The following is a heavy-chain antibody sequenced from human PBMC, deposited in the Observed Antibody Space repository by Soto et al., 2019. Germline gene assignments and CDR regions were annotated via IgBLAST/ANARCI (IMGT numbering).Heavy chain of an antibody. Sequence: PGGSLRLSCAASGFTFSSYGMHWVRQAPGKGLEWVAVISYDGSNKYYADSVKGRFTISRDNSKNTLYLQMNSLRAEDTAVYYCAKNGERKGYNRAPHLYYFDYWGQGTLVTVSS. J-gene: IGHJ4*02. CDR3: AKNGERKGYNRAPHLYYFDY. CDR1: GFTFSSYG. CDR2: ISYDGSNK. D-gene: IGHD3-10*01. V-gene: IGHV3-30*18.